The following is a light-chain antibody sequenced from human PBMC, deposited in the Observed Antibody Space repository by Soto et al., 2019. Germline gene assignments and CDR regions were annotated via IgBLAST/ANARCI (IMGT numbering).Light chain of an antibody. CDR3: ASWDDSLNAYV. J-gene: IGLJ1*01. Sequence: QSVLTQPPSASATPGQRVTISCSGSSSNIGSNSVNWYQQVPGTAPRLLIYSNNQRPPGVPDRLSGSKSGTSASLAIGGLHSEDEADYYCASWDDSLNAYVFGGGTKLTVL. V-gene: IGLV1-44*01. CDR2: SNN. CDR1: SSNIGSNS.